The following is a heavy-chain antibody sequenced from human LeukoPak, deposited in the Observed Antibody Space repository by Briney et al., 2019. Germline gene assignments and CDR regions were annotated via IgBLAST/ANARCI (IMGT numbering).Heavy chain of an antibody. V-gene: IGHV3-30*18. CDR3: AKDFEF. CDR1: GFTFSSYG. J-gene: IGHJ4*02. Sequence: GGSLRLSCAASGFTFSSYGMHWVRQAPGKGLEWVAGISYDGSNKYYADSVRGRFTVSRDNSKNTLYLQMNNLRAEDTPVYYCAKDFEFWGQGTLLTVSS. CDR2: ISYDGSNK.